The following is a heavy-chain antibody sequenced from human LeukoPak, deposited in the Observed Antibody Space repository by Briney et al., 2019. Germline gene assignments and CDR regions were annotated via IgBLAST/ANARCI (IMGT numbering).Heavy chain of an antibody. D-gene: IGHD5-18*01. Sequence: ASVKVSCKASGGTFSSYAISWVRQAPGQGLEWMGGIIPIFGTANYAQKFQGRVTITADKSTSTAYMELSSLRSEDTAVYYCAVGGYSYGYEDYYYYYMDVWGKGTTVTVSS. CDR2: IIPIFGTA. CDR3: AVGGYSYGYEDYYYYYMDV. V-gene: IGHV1-69*06. CDR1: GGTFSSYA. J-gene: IGHJ6*03.